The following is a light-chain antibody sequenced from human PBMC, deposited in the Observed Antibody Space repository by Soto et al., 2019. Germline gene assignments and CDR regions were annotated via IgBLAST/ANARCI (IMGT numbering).Light chain of an antibody. J-gene: IGKJ2*01. V-gene: IGKV3-20*01. CDR2: GTS. CDR1: RSVSSRY. Sequence: EMVLTQSPGTLSLSPGERATRSCRASRSVSSRYLAWYQQKPGQAPRLLIYGTSTRATGIPDRFSGSGSGTDFTLTISRLEPEDFAVYHCHQYGYSPNTFGQGTKLEIK. CDR3: HQYGYSPNT.